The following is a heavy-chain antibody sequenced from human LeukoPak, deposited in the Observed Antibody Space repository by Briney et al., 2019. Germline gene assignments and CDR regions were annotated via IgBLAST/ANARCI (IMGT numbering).Heavy chain of an antibody. V-gene: IGHV3-23*01. D-gene: IGHD6-19*01. CDR2: ISGSGGST. CDR1: GFTFSSYA. J-gene: IGHJ4*02. CDR3: AKGVKSSGWYPQIDY. Sequence: GGSLRLSCAASGFTFSSYAMSWVRQAPGKGLEWVSAISGSGGSTYYAGSVKGGFTISRDNSKNTLYLQMNSLRAEDTAVYYCAKGVKSSGWYPQIDYWGQGTLVTVSS.